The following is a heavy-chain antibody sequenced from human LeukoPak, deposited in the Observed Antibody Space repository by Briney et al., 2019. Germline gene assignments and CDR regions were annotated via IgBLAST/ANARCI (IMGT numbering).Heavy chain of an antibody. CDR1: GGSFSGYY. J-gene: IGHJ6*02. D-gene: IGHD1-26*01. CDR2: IYHSGST. V-gene: IGHV4-34*01. CDR3: ARSSPLPATYGMDV. Sequence: SETLSLTCAVYGGSFSGYYWSWIRQPPGKGLEWIGEIYHSGSTNYNPSLKSRVTISVDKSKNQFSLRLTSVTAADTAMYYCARSSPLPATYGMDVWGQGTTVTVSS.